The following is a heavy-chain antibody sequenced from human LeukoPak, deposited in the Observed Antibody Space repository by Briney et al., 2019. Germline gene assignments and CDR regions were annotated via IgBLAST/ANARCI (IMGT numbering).Heavy chain of an antibody. D-gene: IGHD6-19*01. CDR1: GGSISSSSYY. Sequence: SETLSLTCTVSGGSISSSSYYWGWIRQPPGKGLEWIGSIYYSGSTYYNPSLKSRVTISVDTSKNQFSLKLSSVTAADTAVYYCASLAVAGTIRSDWGQGTLVTVSS. CDR3: ASLAVAGTIRSD. J-gene: IGHJ4*02. V-gene: IGHV4-39*01. CDR2: IYYSGST.